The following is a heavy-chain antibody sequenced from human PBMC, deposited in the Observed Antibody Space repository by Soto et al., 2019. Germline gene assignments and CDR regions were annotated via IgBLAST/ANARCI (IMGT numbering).Heavy chain of an antibody. Sequence: GGSLRLSCAASGFTFSSYAMHWVRQAPGKGLEWVAVISYDGSNKYYADSVKGRFTISRDNSKNTLYLQMNSLRAEDTAVYYCAREGERLYYYDSSGYSDYWGQGTLVTVSS. D-gene: IGHD3-22*01. CDR2: ISYDGSNK. CDR1: GFTFSSYA. V-gene: IGHV3-30-3*01. CDR3: AREGERLYYYDSSGYSDY. J-gene: IGHJ4*02.